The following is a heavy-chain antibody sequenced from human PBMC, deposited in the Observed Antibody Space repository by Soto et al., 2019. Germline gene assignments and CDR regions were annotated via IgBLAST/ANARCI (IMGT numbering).Heavy chain of an antibody. Sequence: GGSLRLSCAASGFTFSDHYMDWVRQAPGKGLEWVGRTRNKANSYTTEYATSVKGRFTISRDDSKNSLYLQMNSLKTEDTAVYYCARGRVVVPAAMYYFDYWGQGTLVTVSS. CDR1: GFTFSDHY. CDR2: TRNKANSYTT. J-gene: IGHJ4*02. D-gene: IGHD2-2*01. CDR3: ARGRVVVPAAMYYFDY. V-gene: IGHV3-72*01.